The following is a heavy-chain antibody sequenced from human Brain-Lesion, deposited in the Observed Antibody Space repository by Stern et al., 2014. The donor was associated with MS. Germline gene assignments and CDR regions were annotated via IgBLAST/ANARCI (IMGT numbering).Heavy chain of an antibody. D-gene: IGHD3-3*01. J-gene: IGHJ6*02. Sequence: VQLVQSGAEVKKPGASVKVSCKTSGYIFTGYYIHWVRQAPGQGLEWMAWINPNNGGTKYVQKFQGRVPMSRDTSISTAYVELSSLTSDDTAVYYCARDQRGITIFGVVTDYYYLGMDVWGQGTTVTVSS. CDR2: INPNNGGT. CDR1: GYIFTGYY. V-gene: IGHV1-2*02. CDR3: ARDQRGITIFGVVTDYYYLGMDV.